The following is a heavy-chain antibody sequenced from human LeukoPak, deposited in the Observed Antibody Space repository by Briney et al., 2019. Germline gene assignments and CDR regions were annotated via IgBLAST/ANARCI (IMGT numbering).Heavy chain of an antibody. CDR2: INWNGGTT. CDR3: ARDRSWRGFDY. J-gene: IGHJ4*02. CDR1: GFTFSSYA. D-gene: IGHD6-13*01. V-gene: IGHV3-20*04. Sequence: GRSLRLSCAASGFTFSSYAMHWVRQVPGKGLEWVSGINWNGGTTGYADSVKGRFTISRDNAKNSLYLQMNSLRAEDTALYYCARDRSWRGFDYWGQGTLVTVSA.